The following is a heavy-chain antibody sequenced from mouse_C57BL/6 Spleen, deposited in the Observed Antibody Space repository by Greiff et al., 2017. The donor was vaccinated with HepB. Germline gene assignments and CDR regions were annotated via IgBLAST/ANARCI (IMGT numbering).Heavy chain of an antibody. CDR1: GYTFTSYW. V-gene: IGHV1-5*01. Sequence: VQLKQSGTVLARPGASVKMSCKTSGYTFTSYWMHWVKQRPGQGLEWIGAIYPGNSDTSYNQKFKGKAKLTAVTSASTAYMELSSLTNEDSAVYYCTRFRVTTVVAPFDYWGQGTTLTVSS. CDR2: IYPGNSDT. CDR3: TRFRVTTVVAPFDY. J-gene: IGHJ2*01. D-gene: IGHD1-1*01.